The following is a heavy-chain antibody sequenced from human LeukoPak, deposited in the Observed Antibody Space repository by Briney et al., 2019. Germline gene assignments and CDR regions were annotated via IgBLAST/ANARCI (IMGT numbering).Heavy chain of an antibody. CDR1: GYTFTSYA. CDR3: ARGLVAAAGTGPASNY. J-gene: IGHJ4*02. CDR2: INAGNGNA. D-gene: IGHD6-13*01. Sequence: ASVKVSCKASGYTFTSYAMHWVRQAPGQRLEWMGWINAGNGNAKYSQKFQGRVTITRDTSASTAYMELSSLRSEDTAVYYCARGLVAAAGTGPASNYWGQGTLVTVSS. V-gene: IGHV1-3*01.